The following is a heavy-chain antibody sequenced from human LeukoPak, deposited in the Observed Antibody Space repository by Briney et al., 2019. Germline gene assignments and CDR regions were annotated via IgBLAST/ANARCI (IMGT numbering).Heavy chain of an antibody. J-gene: IGHJ4*02. CDR3: ARATYSSSKIDY. V-gene: IGHV3-74*01. D-gene: IGHD6-13*01. CDR1: GFTLSSYW. CDR2: INSDGSST. Sequence: GGSLRLSCAASGFTLSSYWMHWVRQAPGKGLVWVSRINSDGSSTSYADSVKGRFAISRDNAKNTLYLQMNSLRAEDTAVYYCARATYSSSKIDYWGQGTLVTVSS.